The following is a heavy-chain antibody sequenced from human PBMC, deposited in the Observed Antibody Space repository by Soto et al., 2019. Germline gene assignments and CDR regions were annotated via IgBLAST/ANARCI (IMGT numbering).Heavy chain of an antibody. D-gene: IGHD6-19*01. J-gene: IGHJ2*01. V-gene: IGHV4-59*01. Sequence: QVQLQESSPGLVKPSETLSLTCTVSGDSISSYYWSWIRQPPGKGLEWIGYIYYSGSTNYNPFLKSRVTISVDTSKNQFSLKLSSVTAADTAVYYCARVSAGYWYFDLWGRGTLVTVSS. CDR3: ARVSAGYWYFDL. CDR2: IYYSGST. CDR1: GDSISSYY.